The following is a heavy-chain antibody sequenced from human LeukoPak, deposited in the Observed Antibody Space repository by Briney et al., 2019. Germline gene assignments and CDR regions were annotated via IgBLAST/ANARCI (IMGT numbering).Heavy chain of an antibody. V-gene: IGHV3-48*04. CDR3: ARDYIAYGDYVLGYYYYMDV. CDR2: ISSSSSTM. Sequence: GGSLRLSCAASGFTFSTYSMNWVRQAPGKGLEWVSYISSSSSTMYYADSVKGRFTISRDNAKNSLYLQMNSLRAEDTALYYCARDYIAYGDYVLGYYYYMDVWGKGTTVTVSS. CDR1: GFTFSTYS. J-gene: IGHJ6*03. D-gene: IGHD4-17*01.